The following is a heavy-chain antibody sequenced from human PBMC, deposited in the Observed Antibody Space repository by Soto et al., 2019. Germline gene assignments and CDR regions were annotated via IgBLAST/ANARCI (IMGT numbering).Heavy chain of an antibody. J-gene: IGHJ4*02. CDR2: SHQSGNT. Sequence: QVQLQESGPGLVKPSGTLSLTCAVSGVSIGSHDWWTWVLQPPGKGLEWIGESHQSGNTNYNSSLESRVTISLDKSKNHFSLQLSSVTVADTAVYYCATRDTGRVYWGQGTLVTVSS. CDR3: ATRDTGRVY. CDR1: GVSIGSHDW. V-gene: IGHV4-4*02. D-gene: IGHD5-18*01.